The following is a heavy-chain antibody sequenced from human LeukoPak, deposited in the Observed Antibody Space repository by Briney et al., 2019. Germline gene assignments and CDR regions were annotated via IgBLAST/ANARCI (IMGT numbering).Heavy chain of an antibody. CDR1: GYRFSSYW. D-gene: IGHD2-8*02. J-gene: IGHJ4*02. V-gene: IGHV5-10-1*01. Sequence: GESLRISFQGSGYRFSSYWISWVRQMPGKGLEWMGRIDPGDSFTKYRPSLEGRVTISADKSLSTVYLQWSSLKASDTAIYYCARDGGGVSSWVSHWGQGTLVTVSS. CDR2: IDPGDSFT. CDR3: ARDGGGVSSWVSH.